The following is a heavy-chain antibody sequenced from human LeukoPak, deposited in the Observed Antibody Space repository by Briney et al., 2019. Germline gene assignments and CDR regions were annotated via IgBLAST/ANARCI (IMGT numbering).Heavy chain of an antibody. CDR2: ISSDGSDK. CDR1: GFTFSSYG. V-gene: IGHV3-30*03. D-gene: IGHD4-17*01. Sequence: PGGSLRLSCAASGFTFSSYGMHWVRQAPGKGLEWEAIISSDGSDKYYADSVKGRFSISRGNSQKTLYLQMNSLRPDDAAVYYCARQKITVTVSLDYWGQGTLVTVSS. J-gene: IGHJ4*02. CDR3: ARQKITVTVSLDY.